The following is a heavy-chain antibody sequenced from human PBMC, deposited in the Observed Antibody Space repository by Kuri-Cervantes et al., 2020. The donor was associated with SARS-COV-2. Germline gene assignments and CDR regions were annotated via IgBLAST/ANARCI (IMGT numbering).Heavy chain of an antibody. Sequence: SETLSLTCAVYGGSFSGYYWSWIRQPPGKGLEWIGEINHSGSTNYNPSLKSRVTISVDTSKNQFSLKLSSVTAADTAVYYCARAWGYWGQGTPVTVSS. V-gene: IGHV4-34*01. J-gene: IGHJ4*01. CDR3: ARAWGY. CDR1: GGSFSGYY. D-gene: IGHD3-16*01. CDR2: INHSGST.